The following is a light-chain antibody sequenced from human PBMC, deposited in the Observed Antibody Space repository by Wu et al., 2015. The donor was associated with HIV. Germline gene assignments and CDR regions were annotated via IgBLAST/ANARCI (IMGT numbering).Light chain of an antibody. CDR1: QSVSGSY. J-gene: IGKJ4*01. V-gene: IGKV3-20*01. CDR3: QQYSRSPLT. Sequence: ENVLTQSPDTLSLSPGERATLSCRASQSVSGSYLAWYQQKPGQAPRLLIYGASSRATGIPDRFSGSGSGTDFTLTISRLEPEDFAVYYCQQYSRSPLTFGGGTKVEIK. CDR2: GAS.